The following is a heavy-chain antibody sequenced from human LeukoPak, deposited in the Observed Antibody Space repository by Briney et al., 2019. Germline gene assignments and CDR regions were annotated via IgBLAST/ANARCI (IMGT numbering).Heavy chain of an antibody. D-gene: IGHD6-19*01. J-gene: IGHJ5*02. Sequence: SETLSLTCTVSGGSIRSTSYYWGWIRQPPGKGLEWLGSVHHSGSTYDNPSLKSRLTISVDTSKNQFSLKLISVTAADTAVYYCATRSTVAGRGRFDPWGQGTLVTVSS. V-gene: IGHV4-39*01. CDR2: VHHSGST. CDR3: ATRSTVAGRGRFDP. CDR1: GGSIRSTSYY.